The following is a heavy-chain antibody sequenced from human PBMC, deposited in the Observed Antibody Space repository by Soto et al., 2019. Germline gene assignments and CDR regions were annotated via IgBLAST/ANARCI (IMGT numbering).Heavy chain of an antibody. D-gene: IGHD3-16*02. CDR1: GGSISSCDYY. V-gene: IGHV4-30-4*01. Sequence: SETLSLTCTVSGGSISSCDYYWSWIRQPPGKGLEWIGYIYYSGSTYYNPSLKSRVTISVDTSKNQLSLKLSSVTAADTAVYYCARHNDVSSVFDYWGQGTLVTVS. CDR3: ARHNDVSSVFDY. CDR2: IYYSGST. J-gene: IGHJ4*02.